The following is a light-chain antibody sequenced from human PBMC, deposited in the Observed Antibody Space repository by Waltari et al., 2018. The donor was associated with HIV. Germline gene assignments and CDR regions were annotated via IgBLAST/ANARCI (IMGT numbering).Light chain of an antibody. J-gene: IGKJ4*01. CDR3: QQSFITPRLT. CDR1: QGINKD. V-gene: IGKV1-39*01. CDR2: AAS. Sequence: DIQMTQSTSSRSASVGDRVTITCRASQGINKDVVWCQQKPGKAPKRLIYAASSLQTGVPSRVTGSGSGTDFTLTIFSLQPEDFATYYCQQSFITPRLTFGGGTKVEIK.